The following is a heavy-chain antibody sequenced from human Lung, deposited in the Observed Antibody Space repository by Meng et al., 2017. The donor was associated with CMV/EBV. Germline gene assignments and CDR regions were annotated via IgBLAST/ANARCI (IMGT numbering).Heavy chain of an antibody. CDR3: ALFTGSWFDP. V-gene: IGHV2-5*02. J-gene: IGHJ5*02. CDR1: GFSLSTSEVG. Sequence: QITLKESGPTLVKPTQTLTLTCTFSGFSLSTSEVGVGWIRQPPGKALEWLAVIYWDDDKRYSPSLKSRLTITKDTSKNQVVLTLTNMDPVDTATYYCALFTGSWFDPWGQGTLVTVPS. D-gene: IGHD1-14*01. CDR2: IYWDDDK.